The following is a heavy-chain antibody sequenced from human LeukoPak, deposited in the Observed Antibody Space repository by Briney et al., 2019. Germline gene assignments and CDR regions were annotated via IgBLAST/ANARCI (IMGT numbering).Heavy chain of an antibody. D-gene: IGHD2-8*01. CDR1: GYTFTGYY. J-gene: IGHJ4*02. CDR3: ARGALGYAIGGLDY. Sequence: ASVKVSCKASGYTFTGYYMYWVRQAPGQGLEWMGWINPNSGGTNYAQKFQGRVTMTRDTSISTAYMELSRLRSDDTAVYYCARGALGYAIGGLDYWGQGTLVTVSS. V-gene: IGHV1-2*02. CDR2: INPNSGGT.